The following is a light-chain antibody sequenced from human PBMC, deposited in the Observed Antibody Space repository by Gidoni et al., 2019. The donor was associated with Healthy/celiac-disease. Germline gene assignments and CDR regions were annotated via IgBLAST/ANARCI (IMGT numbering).Light chain of an antibody. CDR1: QSVISY. Sequence: EIVLTQSPATLSLSPGERATLSCRASQSVISYFAWYQQKPGQAPRLLIYDASNRATGIPARFSGSGSGTDFTLTISSLEPEDFAVYYCQQRSNWSWTFGQXTKVEIK. V-gene: IGKV3-11*01. CDR3: QQRSNWSWT. J-gene: IGKJ1*01. CDR2: DAS.